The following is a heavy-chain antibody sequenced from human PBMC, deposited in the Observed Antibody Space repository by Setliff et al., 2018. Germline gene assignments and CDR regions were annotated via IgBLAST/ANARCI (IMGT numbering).Heavy chain of an antibody. J-gene: IGHJ4*02. CDR1: GFTFTSYA. CDR3: ARVASGWWWFDY. Sequence: GGSLRLSCAASGFTFTSYAMNWVRQAPGKGLEWVSAISGSGGSTDYADSVKGRFTISRDNSKNTLYLQMNSLRAEDTAVYYCARVASGWWWFDYWGQGTLVTVSS. V-gene: IGHV3-23*01. CDR2: ISGSGGST. D-gene: IGHD6-19*01.